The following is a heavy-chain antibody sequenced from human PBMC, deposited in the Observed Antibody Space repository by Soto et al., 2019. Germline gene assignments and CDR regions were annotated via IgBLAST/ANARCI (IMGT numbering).Heavy chain of an antibody. V-gene: IGHV3-30*19. Sequence: GSLRLSCAASGFTFSSYGMHWVRQAPGKGLEWVAVISYDGSNKYYADSVKGRFTISRDNSKNTLYLQMNSLRAEDTAVYYCARDPLAVERPYWGQGTLVTVSS. J-gene: IGHJ4*02. CDR1: GFTFSSYG. CDR3: ARDPLAVERPY. D-gene: IGHD6-19*01. CDR2: ISYDGSNK.